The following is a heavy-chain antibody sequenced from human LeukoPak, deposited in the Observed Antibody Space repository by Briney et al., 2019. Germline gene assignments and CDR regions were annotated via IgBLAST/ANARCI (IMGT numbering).Heavy chain of an antibody. CDR1: GYTFTGYY. CDR3: ARDLATAMVISY. Sequence: ASVKVSCKASGYTFTGYYMHWVRQAPGQGLGWMGRINPNSGGTNYAQKFQGRVTMTRDTSISTAYMELSRLRSDDTAVYYCARDLATAMVISYWGQGTLVTVSS. D-gene: IGHD5-18*01. J-gene: IGHJ4*02. CDR2: INPNSGGT. V-gene: IGHV1-2*06.